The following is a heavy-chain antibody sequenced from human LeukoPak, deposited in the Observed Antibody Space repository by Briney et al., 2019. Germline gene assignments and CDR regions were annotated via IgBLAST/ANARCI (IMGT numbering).Heavy chain of an antibody. J-gene: IGHJ4*02. Sequence: SETLSLTCTVSGGSISSSSYYWGWIRQPPGKGLEWIGSIYYSGSTYYNPSLKSRVTISVDTSKNQFSLKLSSVTAADTAVYYCARGPQQLVFSGTPDYWGQGTLVTVSS. CDR3: ARGPQQLVFSGTPDY. CDR1: GGSISSSSYY. D-gene: IGHD6-13*01. CDR2: IYYSGST. V-gene: IGHV4-39*07.